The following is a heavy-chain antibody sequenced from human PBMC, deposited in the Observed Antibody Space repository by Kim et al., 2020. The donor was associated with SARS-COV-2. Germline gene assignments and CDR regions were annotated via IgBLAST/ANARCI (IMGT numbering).Heavy chain of an antibody. J-gene: IGHJ5*02. V-gene: IGHV4-39*01. CDR3: ARRSRGRSSSPLLGYNWFDP. CDR1: GGSISSSSYY. D-gene: IGHD6-13*01. CDR2: IYYSGST. Sequence: SETLSLTCTVSGGSISSSSYYWGWIRQPPGKGLEWIGSIYYSGSTYYNPSLKSRVTISVDTSKNQFSLKLSSVTAADTAVYYCARRSRGRSSSPLLGYNWFDPWGQGTLVTVSS.